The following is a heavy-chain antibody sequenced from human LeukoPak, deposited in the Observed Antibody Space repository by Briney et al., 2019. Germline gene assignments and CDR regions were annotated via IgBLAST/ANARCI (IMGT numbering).Heavy chain of an antibody. D-gene: IGHD2-15*01. Sequence: ASVKVSCKVSGYTLTELSMHWVRQAPGKGLEWMGGFDPEDGETIYAQKFQGRVTMTEDTSTDTAYMELGSLRSEYTAVYYCQIPPTPFPFGGKKTLRGGDDVFDIWGKGTMVTFFS. CDR3: QIPPTPFPFGGKKTLRGGDDVFDI. CDR2: FDPEDGET. J-gene: IGHJ3*02. V-gene: IGHV1-24*01. CDR1: GYTLTELS.